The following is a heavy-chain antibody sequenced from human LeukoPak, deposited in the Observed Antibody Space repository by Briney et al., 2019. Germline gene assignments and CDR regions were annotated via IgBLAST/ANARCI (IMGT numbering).Heavy chain of an antibody. V-gene: IGHV3-7*01. J-gene: IGHJ4*02. D-gene: IGHD3-3*01. CDR3: ATDRGWRTSGYYLYYFEY. CDR2: IKEDGSQK. Sequence: GGSLRLSCAASGFTFSSYWMTWVRQAPGKGLEWVANIKEDGSQKYYVDSVRGRYTISRDNTKNSLYLQMSSLRAEDTAVYYCATDRGWRTSGYYLYYFEYWGQGTLVTFSS. CDR1: GFTFSSYW.